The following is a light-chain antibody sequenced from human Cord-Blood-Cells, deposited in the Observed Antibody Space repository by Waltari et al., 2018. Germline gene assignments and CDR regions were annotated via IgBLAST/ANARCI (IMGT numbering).Light chain of an antibody. CDR1: QGISSY. Sequence: IQMTQSPSSLSASVGDSVHVTCRASQGISSYLNWYQQKPGKAPKLLIYAASSLQSGVPSRFSGSGSGTDFTLTISSLQPEDFATYYCQQSYSTPWTFGQGTKVEIK. CDR2: AAS. J-gene: IGKJ1*01. V-gene: IGKV1-39*01. CDR3: QQSYSTPWT.